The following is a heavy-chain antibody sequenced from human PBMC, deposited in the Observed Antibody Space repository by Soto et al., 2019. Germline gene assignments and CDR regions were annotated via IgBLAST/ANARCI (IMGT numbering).Heavy chain of an antibody. J-gene: IGHJ5*02. V-gene: IGHV4-34*01. D-gene: IGHD2-15*01. CDR3: GRGYGDCSGGSCYYWFAP. CDR2: INHSGST. Sequence: SETLSLTCAVYGGSFSGYYWSWIRQPPGKGLEWIGEINHSGSTNYNPSLKSRVTISVDTSKNQFSLKLSSVTAADTAVYYCGRGYGDCSGGSCYYWFAPGGQGTLVPVSS. CDR1: GGSFSGYY.